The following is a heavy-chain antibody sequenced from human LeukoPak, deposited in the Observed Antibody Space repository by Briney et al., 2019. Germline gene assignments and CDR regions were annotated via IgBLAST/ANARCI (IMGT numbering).Heavy chain of an antibody. V-gene: IGHV1-69*13. D-gene: IGHD3-3*01. CDR1: GYTFTSYY. CDR2: IIPIFGTA. CDR3: ARGDYDFWSGYYRWGPNFDY. Sequence: SVKVSCKASGYTFTSYYMHWVRQAPGQGLEWMGGIIPIFGTANYAQKFQGRVTITADESTSTAYMELSSLRSEDTAVYYCARGDYDFWSGYYRWGPNFDYWGQGTLVTVSS. J-gene: IGHJ4*02.